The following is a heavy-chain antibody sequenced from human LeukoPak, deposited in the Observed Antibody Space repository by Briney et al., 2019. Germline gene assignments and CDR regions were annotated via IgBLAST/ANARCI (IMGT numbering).Heavy chain of an antibody. CDR3: ARHFTIFGVVIPYYFDY. J-gene: IGHJ4*02. CDR2: IYHSGST. CDR1: GYSISSGYY. V-gene: IGHV4-38-2*01. D-gene: IGHD3-3*01. Sequence: PSETLSLTCAVSGYSISSGYYWGWIRQPPGKGLEWIGSIYHSGSTYYNPSLKSRVTISVDTSKNQFSLKLSSVTAAGTAVYYCARHFTIFGVVIPYYFDYWGQGTLVTVSS.